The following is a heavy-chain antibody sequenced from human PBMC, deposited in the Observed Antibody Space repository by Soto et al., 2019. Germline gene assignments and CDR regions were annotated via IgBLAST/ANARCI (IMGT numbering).Heavy chain of an antibody. D-gene: IGHD2-15*01. Sequence: QVQLVESGGGVVQPGRSLRLSCAASGFTFSSYAMHWVRQAPGKVLEWVAVISYDGSNKYYADSVKGRFTISRDNSKNTLYLQMNSLRAEDTAVYYCARFKGCSGGSCYPYFDYWGQGTLVTVSS. J-gene: IGHJ4*02. CDR2: ISYDGSNK. CDR1: GFTFSSYA. V-gene: IGHV3-30-3*01. CDR3: ARFKGCSGGSCYPYFDY.